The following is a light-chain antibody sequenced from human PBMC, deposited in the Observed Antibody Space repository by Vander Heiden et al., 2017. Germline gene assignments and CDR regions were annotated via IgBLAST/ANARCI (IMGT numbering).Light chain of an antibody. V-gene: IGKV3-15*01. CDR3: QQYNNWPPYT. J-gene: IGKJ2*01. CDR2: GAS. Sequence: IVMTQSPATLSGSPGERATLSCRASQGVSSNLAWYQQKPGQAPRLLIYGASTRATGVPARFSGSGSGTEFTLTISSLQSEDFAVYYCQQYNNWPPYTFGQGTKLEIK. CDR1: QGVSSN.